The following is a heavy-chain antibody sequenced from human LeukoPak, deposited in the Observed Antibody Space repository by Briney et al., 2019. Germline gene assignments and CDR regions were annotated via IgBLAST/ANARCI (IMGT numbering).Heavy chain of an antibody. CDR3: ARGSPVSSSYSYFDY. CDR2: IYTSGST. Sequence: SETLSLTCTVSGGSISSGSYYWSWIRQPAGKGLEWIGRIYTSGSTNYNPSLKSRVTISVDTSKNQFSLKLSSVTAADTAVYYCARGSPVSSSYSYFDYWGQGTLVTVSS. CDR1: GGSISSGSYY. D-gene: IGHD6-6*01. J-gene: IGHJ4*02. V-gene: IGHV4-61*02.